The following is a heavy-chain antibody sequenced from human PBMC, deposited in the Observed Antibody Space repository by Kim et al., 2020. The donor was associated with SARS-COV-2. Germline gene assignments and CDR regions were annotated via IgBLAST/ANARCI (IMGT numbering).Heavy chain of an antibody. V-gene: IGHV4-4*07. CDR1: GDSITSFY. D-gene: IGHD2-2*02. CDR2: FHASRGT. Sequence: SETLSLTCAVSGDSITSFYWSWIRQPAGKGLEWIGRFHASRGTNYNPSLKSRVTMSLDTSKNQFSLKLSSVTAADTAVYYFARSSFFDTTTCYNLAWFGP. J-gene: IGHJ5*02. CDR3: ARSSFFDTTTCYNLAWFGP.